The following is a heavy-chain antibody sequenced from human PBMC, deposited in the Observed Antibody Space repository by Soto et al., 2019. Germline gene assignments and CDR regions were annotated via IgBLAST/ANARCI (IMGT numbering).Heavy chain of an antibody. Sequence: SETLSLTCTVSGGSISGYFWSWIRQPAGKGLDWIGRIYSSGSTNYNPSLNSRITMSVDTSKNQFSLKPSSVSAADTAVYYCARAYDSNGNHAFDICGPGTFVTV. CDR3: ARAYDSNGNHAFDI. V-gene: IGHV4-4*07. D-gene: IGHD3-22*01. CDR2: IYSSGST. CDR1: GGSISGYF. J-gene: IGHJ3*02.